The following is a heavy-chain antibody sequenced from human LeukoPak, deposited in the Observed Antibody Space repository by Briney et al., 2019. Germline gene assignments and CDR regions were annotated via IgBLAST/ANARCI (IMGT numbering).Heavy chain of an antibody. V-gene: IGHV4-59*12. CDR3: ARDAAAGNFGLLRKYNWFDP. Sequence: SETLSLTCNVSGGSISSNSWSWIRQPPGKGLEWIGYIYYSGSTNYNPSLKSRVTISVDTSKNQFSLKLSSVTAADTAVYYCARDAAAGNFGLLRKYNWFDPWGQGTLVTVSS. D-gene: IGHD6-13*01. CDR2: IYYSGST. J-gene: IGHJ5*02. CDR1: GGSISSNS.